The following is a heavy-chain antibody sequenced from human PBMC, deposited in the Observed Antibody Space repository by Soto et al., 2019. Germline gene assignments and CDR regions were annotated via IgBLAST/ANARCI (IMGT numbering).Heavy chain of an antibody. V-gene: IGHV4-59*08. CDR1: GDFISSHY. CDR2: CYQNGKT. CDR3: AIPRGTTPAVWYFDL. Sequence: QVQLQESGPGLVKPSETLSLTCTVSGDFISSHYWSWIRQPPGKGLEWIGYCYQNGKTDSNPSLTSRVTISMDTSKNQISLSLTSVTAADTAVYYCAIPRGTTPAVWYFDLWGRGTLVTVSS. J-gene: IGHJ2*01. D-gene: IGHD1-26*01.